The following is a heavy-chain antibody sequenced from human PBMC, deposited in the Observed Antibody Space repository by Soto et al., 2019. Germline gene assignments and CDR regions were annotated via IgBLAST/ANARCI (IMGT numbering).Heavy chain of an antibody. CDR2: FYTSVSANT. CDR1: GASISGYY. D-gene: IGHD2-15*01. CDR3: VRESGGGGYCSGGSCYGMDV. Sequence: QVQLQESGPGLVKPSETLSLTCIVSGASISGYYWSWVRQPAGKGLEWIGRFYTSVSANTNYNPSLKSRVTMSVDTSKNHFSLKMTSVTAADTAVYYCVRESGGGGYCSGGSCYGMDVWGQGTTVTVSS. J-gene: IGHJ6*02. V-gene: IGHV4-4*07.